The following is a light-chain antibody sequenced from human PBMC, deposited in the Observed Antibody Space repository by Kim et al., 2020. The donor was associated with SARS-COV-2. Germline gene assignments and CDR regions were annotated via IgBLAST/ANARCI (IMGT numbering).Light chain of an antibody. V-gene: IGLV1-47*01. CDR1: SYNIGSNY. Sequence: QSVLTQPPSASVTPGQRVTISCSGSSYNIGSNYVYWYQQLPGTAPKLLIYRNNQRPSGVPDRFSGSKSGTSASLAISGLRSEDEADYYCAAWDDSLSSVVFGGGTQLTVL. CDR2: RNN. CDR3: AAWDDSLSSVV. J-gene: IGLJ2*01.